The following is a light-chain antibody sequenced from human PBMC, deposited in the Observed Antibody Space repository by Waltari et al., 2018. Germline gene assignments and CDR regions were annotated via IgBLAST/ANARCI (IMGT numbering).Light chain of an antibody. CDR1: QNIDTY. CDR2: AAS. Sequence: DIQMTQSPSSVSASVGDRVTITCRASQNIDTYLNWYQHKAGKAPQLLIYAASTLYSGVPSRFGGSGSGTEVTLIITSLQPEDLATDYCQQSDSGPPAFGQGTKV. V-gene: IGKV1-39*01. CDR3: QQSDSGPPA. J-gene: IGKJ1*01.